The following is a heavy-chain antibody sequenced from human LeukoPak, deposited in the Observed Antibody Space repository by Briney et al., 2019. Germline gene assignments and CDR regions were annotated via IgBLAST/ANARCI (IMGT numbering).Heavy chain of an antibody. CDR3: ARGVVPAAGGYFQH. D-gene: IGHD2-2*01. V-gene: IGHV3-64*01. CDR2: ISSNGGST. Sequence: PGGSLRLSCAASGFTFSSYEMNWVRQAPGKGLEYVSAISSNGGSTYYANSVKGRFTISRDNSKNTLYLQMGSLRAEDMAVYYCARGVVPAAGGYFQHWGQGTLVTVSS. J-gene: IGHJ1*01. CDR1: GFTFSSYE.